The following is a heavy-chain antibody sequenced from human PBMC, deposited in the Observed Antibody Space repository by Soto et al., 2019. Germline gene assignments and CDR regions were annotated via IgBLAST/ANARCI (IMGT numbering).Heavy chain of an antibody. D-gene: IGHD6-13*01. J-gene: IGHJ3*02. CDR2: IYPGDFDS. CDR3: ARQGSSTDDAFDI. V-gene: IGHV5-51*01. CDR1: GYSFTSYW. Sequence: GESLKISCKGSGYSFTSYWIGWVRQMLGKGLEWMGIIYPGDFDSRYSPSFQGQVPIPAAKSISTAYLQWSSLKASDTAMYYCARQGSSTDDAFDIWGQGTMVTVSS.